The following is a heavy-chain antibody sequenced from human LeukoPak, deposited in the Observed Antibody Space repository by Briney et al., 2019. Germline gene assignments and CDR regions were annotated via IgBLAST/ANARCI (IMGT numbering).Heavy chain of an antibody. Sequence: PGGSLRLSCAASGFTVSTYWMHWVRQVPGKGLVRVSGISSDGATTHYADSVKGRFTISRDSAKNTLYLQMNSLRVEDTAVYYCARGSGFGVWGQGTLVTVSS. D-gene: IGHD3-9*01. CDR3: ARGSGFGV. CDR2: ISSDGATT. J-gene: IGHJ4*02. V-gene: IGHV3-74*01. CDR1: GFTVSTYW.